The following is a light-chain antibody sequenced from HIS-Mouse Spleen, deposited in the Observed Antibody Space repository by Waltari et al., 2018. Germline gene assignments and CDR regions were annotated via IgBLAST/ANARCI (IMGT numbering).Light chain of an antibody. CDR3: AAWDDSLNGVV. CDR1: SSNIGSNT. Sequence: QSVLTQPPSASGTPGQRVTISCSGSSSNIGSNTVNWYQQLPGTAPQLLIDSNNQRPSGVPDRFAGSKSGTSASLAISGLQSEDEADYYCAAWDDSLNGVVFGGGTKLTVL. J-gene: IGLJ2*01. CDR2: SNN. V-gene: IGLV1-44*01.